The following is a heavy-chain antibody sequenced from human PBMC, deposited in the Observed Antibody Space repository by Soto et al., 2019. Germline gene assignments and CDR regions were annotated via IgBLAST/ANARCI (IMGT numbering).Heavy chain of an antibody. D-gene: IGHD5-12*01. J-gene: IGHJ4*02. CDR2: VKDGGHT. V-gene: IGHV4-34*01. Sequence: QVQLQQWGAGLLKPSETLSLNCAVTGGSLSGYYWSWIRQPPGKGLEWIGEVKDGGHTNYSPSLRGRVTISSDTSNTQFSLRLNFVTAADTGVYYCARGQEGVVATHWDQGSLVTVSS. CDR3: ARGQEGVVATH. CDR1: GGSLSGYY.